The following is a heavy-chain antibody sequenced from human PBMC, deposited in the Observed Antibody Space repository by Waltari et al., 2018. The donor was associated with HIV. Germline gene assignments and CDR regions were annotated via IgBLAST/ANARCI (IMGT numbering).Heavy chain of an antibody. CDR2: IYYSGST. V-gene: IGHV4-59*01. Sequence: QVQLQESGPGLVKPSETLSLTCTVSGGSISSYYWRWIRQPPGKGLEWIGYIYYSGSTNYNPSLKSRVTISVDTSKNQFSLKLSSVTAADTAVYYCASYGGNSAFDYWGQGTLVTVSS. J-gene: IGHJ4*02. CDR3: ASYGGNSAFDY. D-gene: IGHD4-17*01. CDR1: GGSISSYY.